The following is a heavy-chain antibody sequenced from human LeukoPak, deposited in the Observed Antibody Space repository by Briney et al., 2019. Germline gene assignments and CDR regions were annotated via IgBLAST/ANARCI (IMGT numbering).Heavy chain of an antibody. J-gene: IGHJ4*02. V-gene: IGHV4-31*03. D-gene: IGHD3-10*01. CDR2: IYYSGST. CDR3: AREALDYYGSGSYYELDY. CDR1: GGSISSGGYY. Sequence: SETLSLTCTVSGGSISSGGYYWGWIRQHPGKGLEWIGYIYYSGSTYYNPSLKSRVTISVDTSKNQSSLKLSSVTAADTAVYYCAREALDYYGSGSYYELDYWGQGTLVTVSS.